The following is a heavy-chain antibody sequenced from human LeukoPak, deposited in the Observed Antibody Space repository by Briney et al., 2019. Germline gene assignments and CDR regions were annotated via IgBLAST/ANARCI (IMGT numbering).Heavy chain of an antibody. CDR2: INPNSGGR. V-gene: IGHV1-2*02. CDR3: ARGELLVLGDL. J-gene: IGHJ4*02. D-gene: IGHD3-10*01. CDR1: GYNFNAYY. Sequence: AALKVSRTDSGYNFNAYYLHGVRQAPGQGLECMGWINPNSGGRNYPQKFHGRVALTRDTFITKVYMEVTRATADDSFVYYCARGELLVLGDLWGQGTPVTVSS.